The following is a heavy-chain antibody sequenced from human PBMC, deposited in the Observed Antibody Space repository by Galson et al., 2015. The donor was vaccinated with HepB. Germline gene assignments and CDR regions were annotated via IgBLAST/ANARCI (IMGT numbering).Heavy chain of an antibody. J-gene: IGHJ3*01. V-gene: IGHV3-64D*06. CDR2: TSNNGVGT. CDR1: GFNFNYYS. D-gene: IGHD3-9*01. CDR3: VKEDILAGFLVGNFHV. Sequence: SLRLSCVASGFNFNYYSMHWVRQAPGKGLEYLSGTSNNGVGTHYADSVKGRFTISRDNFKKNLNLQMSSLRTEDTALYYCVKEDILAGFLVGNFHVWGQGTMVTVSS.